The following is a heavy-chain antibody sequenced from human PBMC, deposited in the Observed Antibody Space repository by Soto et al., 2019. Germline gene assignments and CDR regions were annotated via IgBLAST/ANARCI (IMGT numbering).Heavy chain of an antibody. V-gene: IGHV3-7*04. CDR3: ARALSYGKI. D-gene: IGHD5-18*01. CDR2: IKQDGSEK. Sequence: EVQLVESGGGLVQPGGSLRLSCAASGITFSSYWMSWVRQAPGKGLEWVANIKQDGSEKFYVDSVKGRFTISRDNAKNSLDLLMNSLRAEDTAVYYCARALSYGKIWGQGTMVTVSS. J-gene: IGHJ3*02. CDR1: GITFSSYW.